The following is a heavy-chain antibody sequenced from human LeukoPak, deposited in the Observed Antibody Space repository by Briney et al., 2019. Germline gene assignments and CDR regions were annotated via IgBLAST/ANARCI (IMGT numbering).Heavy chain of an antibody. Sequence: SETLSLTCTVSGGSISSGSYYWSWIRQPAGKGLEWIGRIYTSGSTNYNPSLKSRVTISVDTSKNQFSLKLSSVTAADTAVYYCARVDVKVRGAYYFDYWGQGTLVTVSS. V-gene: IGHV4-61*02. J-gene: IGHJ4*02. CDR3: ARVDVKVRGAYYFDY. CDR2: IYTSGST. D-gene: IGHD3-10*01. CDR1: GGSISSGSYY.